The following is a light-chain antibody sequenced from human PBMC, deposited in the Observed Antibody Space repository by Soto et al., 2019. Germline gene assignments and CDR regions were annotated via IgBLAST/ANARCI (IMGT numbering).Light chain of an antibody. Sequence: DIVMTQSPDSLAVSQGERATISCKSSQTVLYSSNNKNYLAWYQQKPGQPPKLLISWASTRESGVPDRFSGSGSGTDFTLTISSLQAEDVAVYYCQQYYSTPYTFGQGAKLEIK. CDR3: QQYYSTPYT. V-gene: IGKV4-1*01. CDR1: QTVLYSSNNKNY. J-gene: IGKJ2*01. CDR2: WAS.